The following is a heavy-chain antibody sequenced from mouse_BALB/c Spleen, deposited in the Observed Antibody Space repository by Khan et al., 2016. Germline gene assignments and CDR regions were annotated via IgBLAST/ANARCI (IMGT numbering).Heavy chain of an antibody. Sequence: EVQLQESGAELVKPGASVKLSCTASGFNIKDTYMPWVKQRPEQGLEWIGSIDTANGNTKYDPKFQGKATITADTSSNTAYLQLSSLTSEDTAVYYCARAYFMDYWGQGTSVTVSS. CDR2: IDTANGNT. D-gene: IGHD2-10*01. CDR1: GFNIKDTY. CDR3: ARAYFMDY. V-gene: IGHV14-3*02. J-gene: IGHJ4*01.